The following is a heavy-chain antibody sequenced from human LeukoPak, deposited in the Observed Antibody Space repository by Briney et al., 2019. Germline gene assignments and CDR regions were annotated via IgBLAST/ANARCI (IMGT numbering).Heavy chain of an antibody. CDR1: GFTFSSYG. CDR3: AGALLASPQDY. CDR2: IWYDGSNK. V-gene: IGHV3-33*01. Sequence: PGRSLRLSCAASGFTFSSYGMHWVRQAPGKGLEWVAVIWYDGSNKYYADSVKGRFTISRDNSKNTLYLQMNSLRAEDTAVYYCAGALLASPQDYWGQGTLVTVSS. J-gene: IGHJ4*02.